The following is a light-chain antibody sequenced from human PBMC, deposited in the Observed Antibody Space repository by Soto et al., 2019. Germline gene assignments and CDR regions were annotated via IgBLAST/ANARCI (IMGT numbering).Light chain of an antibody. J-gene: IGKJ4*01. CDR2: GAS. Sequence: RATLSCRASQSVSSSYLAWYQQKPGQAPRLLIYGASSRATGIPARFSGSGSGTYLTLTISRMGLESLQVYYCQLYVSALLRLGAGTKVDIK. CDR1: QSVSSSY. CDR3: QLYVSALLR. V-gene: IGKV3-20*01.